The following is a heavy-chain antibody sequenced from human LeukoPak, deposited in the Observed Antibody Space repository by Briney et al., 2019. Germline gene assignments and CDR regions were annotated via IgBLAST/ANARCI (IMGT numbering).Heavy chain of an antibody. D-gene: IGHD1-26*01. CDR1: GFTFDDYA. J-gene: IGHJ4*02. Sequence: SLRLSCAASGFTFDDYAMHWVRQAPGKGLEWVSGISWNSGSIGYADSVKGRFTISRDNAKNSLYLQMNSLRAEDTAVYYCAREPLFPEWELETTYFDYWGQGTLVTVSS. V-gene: IGHV3-9*01. CDR2: ISWNSGSI. CDR3: AREPLFPEWELETTYFDY.